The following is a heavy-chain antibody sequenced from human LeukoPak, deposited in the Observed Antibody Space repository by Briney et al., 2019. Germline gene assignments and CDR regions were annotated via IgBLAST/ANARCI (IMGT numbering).Heavy chain of an antibody. V-gene: IGHV3-21*01. CDR1: GFTFSSYS. J-gene: IGHJ4*02. D-gene: IGHD6-6*01. CDR3: ASSGAALDY. CDR2: ISSSSSYI. Sequence: PGGSLRLSCAASGFTFSSYSMSWVRQAPGKGLEWVSSISSSSSYIYYADSVKGRFTISRDNAKNSLYLQMNSLRAEDTAVYYCASSGAALDYWGQGTLVTVSS.